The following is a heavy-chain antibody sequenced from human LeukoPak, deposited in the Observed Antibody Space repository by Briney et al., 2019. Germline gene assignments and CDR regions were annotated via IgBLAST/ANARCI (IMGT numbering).Heavy chain of an antibody. V-gene: IGHV3-21*01. CDR2: ISRNSTYI. J-gene: IGHJ4*02. CDR1: GFTFSDYI. CDR3: ARDEGYYFDS. Sequence: PGGSLRLSCAASGFTFSDYIMNWVRQAPGKGQEWVASISRNSTYIHYADSVKGRFTISRDNARNSLFLQMNSLRAEDTAIYCCARDEGYYFDSWGQGTQVTVSS.